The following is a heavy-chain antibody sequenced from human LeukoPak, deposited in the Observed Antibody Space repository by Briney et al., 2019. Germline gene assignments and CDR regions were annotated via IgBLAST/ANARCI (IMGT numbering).Heavy chain of an antibody. D-gene: IGHD3-22*01. CDR1: GGSISSGGYY. CDR2: IYYSGST. Sequence: SETLSLTCTVSGGSISSGGYYWSWIRQHPGKGLEWIGYIYYSGSTYYNPSLKSRVTISVDTSKNQFSLKLSSVTAADTAVYYRASANRGYYYDSSGYSWGQGTLVTVSS. V-gene: IGHV4-31*03. CDR3: ASANRGYYYDSSGYS. J-gene: IGHJ5*02.